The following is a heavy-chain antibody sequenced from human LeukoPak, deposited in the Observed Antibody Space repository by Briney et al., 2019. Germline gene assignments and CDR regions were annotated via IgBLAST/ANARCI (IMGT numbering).Heavy chain of an antibody. CDR1: GYTFTGYY. CDR2: INPNSGGT. J-gene: IGHJ4*02. CDR3: AREGLRGYYDSSGYYRNDY. Sequence: ASVKVSCKASGYTFTGYYMHWVRQAPGQGLEWMGRINPNSGGTNYAQKFQGRVTMTRDTSISTAYMELSRLRSDDTAVYYCAREGLRGYYDSSGYYRNDYWGQGTLVTVSS. D-gene: IGHD3-22*01. V-gene: IGHV1-2*06.